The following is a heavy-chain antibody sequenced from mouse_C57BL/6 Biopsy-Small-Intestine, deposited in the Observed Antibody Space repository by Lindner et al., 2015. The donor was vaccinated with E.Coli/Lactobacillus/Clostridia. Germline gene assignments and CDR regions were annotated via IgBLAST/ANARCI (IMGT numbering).Heavy chain of an antibody. D-gene: IGHD1-3*01. Sequence: SVKVSCKASGYTFTSHDINWVRQATGQGLEWMGWMNSNTGNADYAQKSQSRVTMTRDTSISTAYMELSSLRSEDTAVYYCARGSGTSGRDWFDPWGQGTLVTVSS. CDR2: MNSNTGNA. CDR3: ARGSGTSGRDWFDP. CDR1: GYTFTSHD. J-gene: IGHJ4*01. V-gene: IGHV1-81*01.